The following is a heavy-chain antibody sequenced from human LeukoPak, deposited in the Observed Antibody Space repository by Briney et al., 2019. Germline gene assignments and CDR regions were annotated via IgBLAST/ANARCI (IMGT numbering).Heavy chain of an antibody. CDR1: EYTFTGYY. J-gene: IGHJ4*02. CDR3: AREVDDEGDY. Sequence: SVKVSCKASEYTFTGYYMHWVRQAPGQGLEWMGGIIPIFGTANYAQKFQGRVTITTDESTSTAYMELSSLRSEDTAVYYCAREVDDEGDYWGQGTLVTVSS. V-gene: IGHV1-69*05. D-gene: IGHD1-26*01. CDR2: IIPIFGTA.